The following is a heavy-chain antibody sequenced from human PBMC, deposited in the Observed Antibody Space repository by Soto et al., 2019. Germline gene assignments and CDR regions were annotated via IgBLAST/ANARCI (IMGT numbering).Heavy chain of an antibody. CDR2: IWYDGSNK. V-gene: IGHV3-33*01. Sequence: QVQLVESGGGVVQPGRSLRLSCAASGFTFSSYGMHWVRQAPGKGLEWVAVIWYDGSNKYYADSVKGRFTISRDNSKNTLYLQMNSLRAEDTAVYYWARDPGDPTPYYMDVWGQGTTVTVSS. CDR1: GFTFSSYG. CDR3: ARDPGDPTPYYMDV. J-gene: IGHJ6*03.